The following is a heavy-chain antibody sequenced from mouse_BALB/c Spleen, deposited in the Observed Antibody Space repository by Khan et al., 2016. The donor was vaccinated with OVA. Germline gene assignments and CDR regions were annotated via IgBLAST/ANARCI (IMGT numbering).Heavy chain of an antibody. CDR3: ARGGGTAPFAY. CDR1: GFTFSDYG. V-gene: IGHV5-15*02. CDR2: ISDLAYTI. Sequence: EVELVESGGGLVQPGGSRKLSCAASGFTFSDYGMAWVRQAPGKGPEWVAFISDLAYTIYYADTVTGRFTIPRENAKNTLYLEMSSLRSEDTAIYYCARGGGTAPFAYWGLGTLVTVSA. J-gene: IGHJ3*01. D-gene: IGHD1-2*01.